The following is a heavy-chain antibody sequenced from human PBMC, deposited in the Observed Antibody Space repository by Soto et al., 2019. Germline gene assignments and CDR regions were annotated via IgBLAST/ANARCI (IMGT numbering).Heavy chain of an antibody. CDR2: ISAYNGNT. Sequence: GASVKVSCKASGYTFTSYGISWVRRAPGQGLEWMGWISAYNGNTNYAQKLQGRVTMTTDTSTSTAYMELRSLRSDDTAVYYCATPPGAYDSSGYYYGYWGQGTLVTVSS. CDR3: ATPPGAYDSSGYYYGY. D-gene: IGHD3-22*01. CDR1: GYTFTSYG. V-gene: IGHV1-18*01. J-gene: IGHJ4*02.